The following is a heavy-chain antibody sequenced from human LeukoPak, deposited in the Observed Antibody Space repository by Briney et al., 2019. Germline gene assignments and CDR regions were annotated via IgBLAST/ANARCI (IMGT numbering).Heavy chain of an antibody. Sequence: SQTLSLTCNVSGGSISSGLYSWSWIRQPPGKGLEWIGYIYHTGSTYYNPSLKSRVTISVDTSNNLFLLTLSSVTAADTALYYRARLQNCSGTSCNWFDPWGQGTLVTVSS. V-gene: IGHV4-30-2*01. CDR1: GGSISSGLYS. J-gene: IGHJ5*02. CDR3: ARLQNCSGTSCNWFDP. CDR2: IYHTGST. D-gene: IGHD2-2*01.